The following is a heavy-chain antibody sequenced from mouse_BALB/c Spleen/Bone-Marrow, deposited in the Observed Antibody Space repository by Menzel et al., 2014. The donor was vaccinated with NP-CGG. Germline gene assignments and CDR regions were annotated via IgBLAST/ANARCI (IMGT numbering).Heavy chain of an antibody. V-gene: IGHV2-2*02. CDR2: IWSGGSA. CDR1: GFSLTSYG. J-gene: IGHJ4*01. Sequence: QVQLKESGPGLVQPSQSLSITCTVSGFSLTSYGVHWVRQSPGKGLEWLGVIWSGGSADYNAPFMSRLNISKDNSKSQVFFKMNSLQANDTATYYCARNPIRRNAMDYWGQGTSVTVSS. CDR3: ARNPIRRNAMDY. D-gene: IGHD2-12*01.